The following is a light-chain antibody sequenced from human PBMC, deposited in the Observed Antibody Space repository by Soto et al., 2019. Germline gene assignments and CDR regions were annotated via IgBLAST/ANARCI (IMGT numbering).Light chain of an antibody. CDR3: QQYNSYSQP. CDR1: QSISSW. CDR2: DAS. J-gene: IGKJ1*01. V-gene: IGKV1-5*01. Sequence: GDRVTITCRASQSISSWLAWYQQKPGKAPKLLIYDASSLESGVPSRFSGSGSGTEFTLTISSLQPDDFATYYCQQYNSYSQPFGHATK.